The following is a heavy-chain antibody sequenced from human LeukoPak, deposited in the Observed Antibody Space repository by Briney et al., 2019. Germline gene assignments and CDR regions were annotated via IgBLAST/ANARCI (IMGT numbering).Heavy chain of an antibody. D-gene: IGHD1-26*01. CDR2: INSDVSST. Sequence: GSLRLSCAASGFTFSSYWMHWVRQAPGKGLLWVSRINSDVSSTIYADSVKGRLTISRDNAKNTLYLQMNSLRAEDTAVYYCARWSYYDAFDIWGQGTMVTVSS. J-gene: IGHJ3*02. CDR3: ARWSYYDAFDI. V-gene: IGHV3-74*01. CDR1: GFTFSSYW.